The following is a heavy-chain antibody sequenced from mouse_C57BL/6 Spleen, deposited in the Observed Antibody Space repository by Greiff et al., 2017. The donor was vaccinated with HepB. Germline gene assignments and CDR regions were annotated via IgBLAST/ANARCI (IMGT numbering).Heavy chain of an antibody. J-gene: IGHJ2*01. V-gene: IGHV5-6*01. CDR2: ISSGGSYT. Sequence: EVQRVESGGDLVKPGGSLKLSCAASGFTFSSYGMSWVRQTPDKRLEWVATISSGGSYTYYPDSVKGRFTISRDNAKNTLYLQMSSLKSEDTAMYYCARRLDSSGYYFDYWGQGTTLTVAS. CDR1: GFTFSSYG. CDR3: ARRLDSSGYYFDY. D-gene: IGHD3-2*02.